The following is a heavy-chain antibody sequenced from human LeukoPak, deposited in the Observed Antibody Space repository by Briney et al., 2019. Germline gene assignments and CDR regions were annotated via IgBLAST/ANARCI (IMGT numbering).Heavy chain of an antibody. CDR3: AREPTVPFWSGYHRRYYYGMDV. Sequence: ASVKVSCKASGYTFTSYGISWVRQAPGQGLEWMGWISAYNGNTNYAQKLQGRVTMTTDTSTSTAYMELRSLRSDDTAVYYCAREPTVPFWSGYHRRYYYGMDVWGQGTTVTVSS. V-gene: IGHV1-18*01. J-gene: IGHJ6*02. CDR1: GYTFTSYG. CDR2: ISAYNGNT. D-gene: IGHD3-3*01.